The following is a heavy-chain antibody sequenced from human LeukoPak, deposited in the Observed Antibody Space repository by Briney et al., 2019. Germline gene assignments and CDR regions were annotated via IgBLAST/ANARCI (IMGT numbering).Heavy chain of an antibody. V-gene: IGHV1-2*02. J-gene: IGHJ4*02. D-gene: IGHD2-2*01. CDR2: INPNSGGT. CDR3: AREYCSSTSCYEADY. Sequence: ASVKVSCKASGYTFTGYYMHWVRQAPGQGLEWLGWINPNSGGTNYAQKFQGRVTMTRDTSISTAYMELSRLRSDDTAVYYCAREYCSSTSCYEADYWGQGTLVTVSS. CDR1: GYTFTGYY.